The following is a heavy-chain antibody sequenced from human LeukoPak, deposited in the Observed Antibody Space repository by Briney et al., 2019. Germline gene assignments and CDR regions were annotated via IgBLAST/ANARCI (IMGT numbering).Heavy chain of an antibody. J-gene: IGHJ4*02. CDR3: AKDSYYDILTGYYNNYVFDY. CDR2: ISGSGGST. Sequence: GGSLRLSCAASGFTFSSYAMSWVRQAPGKGLEWVSAISGSGGSTYYADSVKGRFTISRDNSKNTLYLRMNSLRAEDTAVYYCAKDSYYDILTGYYNNYVFDYWGQGTLVTVSS. V-gene: IGHV3-23*01. D-gene: IGHD3-9*01. CDR1: GFTFSSYA.